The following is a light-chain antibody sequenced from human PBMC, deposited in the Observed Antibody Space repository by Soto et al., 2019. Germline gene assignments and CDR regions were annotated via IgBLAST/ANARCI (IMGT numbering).Light chain of an antibody. Sequence: QTVVTQEPSFSVSPGGTVTLTCGLSSDSVSASHFLSWYQQTPGQAPRTLIYNTNTRSSGVPDRFSGSILGNRAALTITGAQADDESDYYCVLYMRSGISVFGGGTELTVL. CDR2: NTN. CDR1: SDSVSASHF. J-gene: IGLJ2*01. CDR3: VLYMRSGISV. V-gene: IGLV8-61*01.